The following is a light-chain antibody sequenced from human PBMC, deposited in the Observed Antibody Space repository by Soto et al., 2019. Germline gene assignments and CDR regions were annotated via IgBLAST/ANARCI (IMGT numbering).Light chain of an antibody. CDR3: QQYDNYKPLT. V-gene: IGKV1-5*03. Sequence: DIQMTQSPSTLAASVGDRVTITCRASQNINDLMAWYQQKPGMAPKLLIYRASVLESGVPSRFSGGGSGTEFILTISSLQPDDFATYYCQQYDNYKPLTFGGGTKVDIK. CDR2: RAS. J-gene: IGKJ4*01. CDR1: QNINDL.